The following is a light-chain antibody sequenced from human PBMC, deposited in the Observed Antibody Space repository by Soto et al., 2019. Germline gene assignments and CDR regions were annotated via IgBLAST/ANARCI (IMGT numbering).Light chain of an antibody. V-gene: IGKV3-15*01. Sequence: EIVLTQSPGTLSLSPGERATLSCRASQSVSSYLAWYQQKPGQAPRLLIYGASTRATGIPARFSGSGSGAEFTLTISSLQSEDFAVYYCQQYNNWPRTLGQGTKVDIK. CDR2: GAS. CDR1: QSVSSY. J-gene: IGKJ1*01. CDR3: QQYNNWPRT.